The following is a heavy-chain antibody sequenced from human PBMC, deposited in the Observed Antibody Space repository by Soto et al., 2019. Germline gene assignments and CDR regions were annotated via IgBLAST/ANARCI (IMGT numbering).Heavy chain of an antibody. V-gene: IGHV3-23*01. Sequence: EVQLLESGGGLVQPGGSLRLSCAASGFTFSSYAMSWVRQAPGKGLEWVSAISGSGGSTYYADSVKGRFTISRDNSKNTLYLQMNSLRAEDTAVYDCATTGWSGGSCQGFDYWGQGTLVTVSS. CDR3: ATTGWSGGSCQGFDY. D-gene: IGHD2-15*01. CDR2: ISGSGGST. J-gene: IGHJ4*02. CDR1: GFTFSSYA.